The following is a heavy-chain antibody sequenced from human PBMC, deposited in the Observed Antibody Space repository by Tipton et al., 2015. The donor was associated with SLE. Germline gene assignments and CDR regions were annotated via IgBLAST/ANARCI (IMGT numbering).Heavy chain of an antibody. D-gene: IGHD4-17*01. CDR1: GFTFSSYW. J-gene: IGHJ4*02. CDR3: ARKALTTVTFFDY. Sequence: SLRLSCAASGFTFSSYWMSWVRQAPGKGLEWMANIKEDGREKYYVDSVKGRFTISRDNAKNSLYLQMNSLGAEDTAVHYCARKALTTVTFFDYWGQGTLVTVSS. V-gene: IGHV3-7*01. CDR2: IKEDGREK.